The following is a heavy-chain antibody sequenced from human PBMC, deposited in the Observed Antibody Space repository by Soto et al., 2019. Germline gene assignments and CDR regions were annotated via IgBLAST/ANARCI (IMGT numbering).Heavy chain of an antibody. V-gene: IGHV3-15*07. Sequence: EVQLVESGGALVKPGGSLRLSCAASGVTFSNAWMNWVRQAPGKGLEWVGRINSKAGGGTTDYAAPGKGRFTISTHDSKTTLSRHMTSYPCADTALYYCSAEQAIGVMPVMPHCGGQGPLVIVSS. J-gene: IGHJ4*02. CDR3: SAEQAIGVMPVMPHC. CDR1: GVTFSNAW. D-gene: IGHD3-16*01. CDR2: INSKAGGGTT.